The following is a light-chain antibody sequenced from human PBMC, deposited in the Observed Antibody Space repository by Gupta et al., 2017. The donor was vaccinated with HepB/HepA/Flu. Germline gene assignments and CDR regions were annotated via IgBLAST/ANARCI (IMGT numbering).Light chain of an antibody. CDR3: MIWPSNAAV. Sequence: QPVLTQPPSSSASPVESARLTCTLPSDINVDNYNIYWYQQKPGSPPRYLLYYYSDSDKGQGSGVPSRFSGSKDASANTGILLISGLQSEDEGDYYCMIWPSNAAVFGGGTQLTVL. CDR2: YYSDSDK. V-gene: IGLV5-37*01. J-gene: IGLJ7*01. CDR1: SDINVDNYN.